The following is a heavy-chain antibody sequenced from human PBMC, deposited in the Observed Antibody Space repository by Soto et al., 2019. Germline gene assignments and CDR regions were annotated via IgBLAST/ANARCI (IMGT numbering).Heavy chain of an antibody. CDR3: AITPGWFDGMGV. D-gene: IGHD6-19*01. V-gene: IGHV1-8*01. Sequence: ASVKVSCKASGDTFSDYDINWVRQAPGQGLEWVGWIHLESRKTSFAQKFQGRLTMTGDPSIDTAYMDLTSLTSEDTSVYYCAITPGWFDGMGVWGQGTTVTVSS. CDR1: GDTFSDYD. CDR2: IHLESRKT. J-gene: IGHJ6*02.